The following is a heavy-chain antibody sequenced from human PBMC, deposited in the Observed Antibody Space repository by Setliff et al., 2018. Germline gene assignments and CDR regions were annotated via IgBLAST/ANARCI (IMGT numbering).Heavy chain of an antibody. J-gene: IGHJ6*03. CDR1: GGTFSSYA. CDR2: IIPIFGTA. V-gene: IGHV1-69*06. D-gene: IGHD3-3*01. CDR3: ARGRHPPWSGYPYYYMDV. Sequence: SVKVSCKVSGGTFSSYAISWARQAPGQGLEWMGRIIPIFGTANYAQKFQGRVTITADKSTSTAYMELSSLRSEDTAVYYCARGRHPPWSGYPYYYMDVWGKGTTVTVSS.